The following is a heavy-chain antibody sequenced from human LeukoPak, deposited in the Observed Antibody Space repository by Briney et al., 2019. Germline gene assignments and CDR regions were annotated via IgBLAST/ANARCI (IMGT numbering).Heavy chain of an antibody. D-gene: IGHD2-21*02. J-gene: IGHJ4*02. Sequence: PGGSLRLSCAASGFTFSSCATSWVRQAPGKGLEWVSAISGSGGSTYYADSVKGRFTISRDNSKNTLYLQMNSLRAEDTAVYYCAKGGAYCGGDCYLPMTRFFDYWGQGTLVTVSS. CDR1: GFTFSSCA. V-gene: IGHV3-23*01. CDR3: AKGGAYCGGDCYLPMTRFFDY. CDR2: ISGSGGST.